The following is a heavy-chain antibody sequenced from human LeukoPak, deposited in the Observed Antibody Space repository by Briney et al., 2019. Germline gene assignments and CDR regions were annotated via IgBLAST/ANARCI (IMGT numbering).Heavy chain of an antibody. D-gene: IGHD1-1*01. CDR1: GFTFSTYA. CDR2: ISYDGRQN. J-gene: IGHJ4*02. CDR3: ARVYLERLTAGYFDH. V-gene: IGHV3-30*04. Sequence: GGSLRLSCAGSGFTFSTYAMNWVRQAPGKGLEWVAVISYDGRQNYYADSVKGRFTLSRDNSKNTLYLQVNSLRDEDSAAYSCARVYLERLTAGYFDHWGWEPGSPSPQ.